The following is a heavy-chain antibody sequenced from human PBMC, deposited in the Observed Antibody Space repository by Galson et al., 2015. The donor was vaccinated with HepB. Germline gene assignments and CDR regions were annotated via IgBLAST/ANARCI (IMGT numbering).Heavy chain of an antibody. J-gene: IGHJ5*02. CDR2: ISSSSSYI. CDR1: GFTFSSYS. V-gene: IGHV3-21*01. CDR3: ARDRAERRWLVGGQKPNWFDP. D-gene: IGHD6-19*01. Sequence: SLRLSCAASGFTFSSYSMNWVRQAPGKGLEWVSSISSSSSYIYYADSVRGRFTISRDNAKNSLYLQMNSLRAKDTAVYYCARDRAERRWLVGGQKPNWFDPWGQGTLVTVSS.